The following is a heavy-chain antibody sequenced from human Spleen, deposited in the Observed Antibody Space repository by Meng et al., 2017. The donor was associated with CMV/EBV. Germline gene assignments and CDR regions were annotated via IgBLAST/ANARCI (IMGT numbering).Heavy chain of an antibody. CDR1: GGSISSSSYY. D-gene: IGHD3-16*01. Sequence: GSLRLSCTVSGGSISSSSYYWGRIRQPPGKGLEWIGSIYYSGGTYYNPSLKSRVTISVDTSKNQFSLKRSSVTAADTAVYYCARHSSWGNGYVDYWGQGTLVTVSS. CDR3: ARHSSWGNGYVDY. CDR2: IYYSGGT. V-gene: IGHV4-39*01. J-gene: IGHJ4*02.